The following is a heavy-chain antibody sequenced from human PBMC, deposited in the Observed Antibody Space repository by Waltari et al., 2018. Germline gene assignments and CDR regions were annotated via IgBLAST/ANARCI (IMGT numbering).Heavy chain of an antibody. V-gene: IGHV4-4*02. CDR2: VHRSGRT. Sequence: QLQLQQSGPGLVKPSETLSLTCAVSGDSMGAPSWWSWVRQSPDKGLEWIGQVHRSGRTNYNPSFASRAIVSLDTSMNQFSLRILSATAADTAIYYCARDLGRGLFLDSWGQGMLVTVSP. J-gene: IGHJ4*02. D-gene: IGHD2-15*01. CDR3: ARDLGRGLFLDS. CDR1: GDSMGAPSW.